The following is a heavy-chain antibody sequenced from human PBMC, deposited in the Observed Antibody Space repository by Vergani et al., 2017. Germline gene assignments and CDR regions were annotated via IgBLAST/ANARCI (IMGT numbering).Heavy chain of an antibody. CDR2: IDYSGDI. J-gene: IGHJ5*02. CDR1: GGSFSDFY. CDR3: ARRSTVGTPLRWFDP. Sequence: QVQIQQWGAGLLKPSDTLSLTCAVYGGSFSDFYCSWVRQSPGKGLEWIGEIDYSGDINYNPSFQSRATVSVDRSNNQFSLRLCSVTAADTAMYYCARRSTVGTPLRWFDPWGQGTLVVVSS. D-gene: IGHD4-11*01. V-gene: IGHV4-34*02.